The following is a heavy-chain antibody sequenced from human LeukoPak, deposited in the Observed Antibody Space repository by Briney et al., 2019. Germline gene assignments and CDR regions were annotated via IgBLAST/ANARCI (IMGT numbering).Heavy chain of an antibody. J-gene: IGHJ6*03. CDR2: IRYDGSNK. V-gene: IGHV3-30*02. CDR3: AKCPWTVVGYYMDV. D-gene: IGHD4-23*01. Sequence: PGGSLRLSCAASGFTFSSYGMHWVRQAPGKGLEWVAFIRYDGSNKYYADSVKGRFTISRDNSKNTLYLQMNSLRAEDTAVYYCAKCPWTVVGYYMDVWGKGTTVAVSS. CDR1: GFTFSSYG.